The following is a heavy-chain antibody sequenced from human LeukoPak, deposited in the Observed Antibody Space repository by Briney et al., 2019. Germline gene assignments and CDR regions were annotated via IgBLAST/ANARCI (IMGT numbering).Heavy chain of an antibody. CDR1: GFTFSSYG. D-gene: IGHD1/OR15-1a*01. Sequence: GRSLRLSCAASGFTFSSYGMHWVRLAPGKGLEWVAVIWYDGSNKYYADSVKGRFTISRGNSKNTLYLQMNSLRAEDTAVYYCARANPGTVDYWGQGTLVTVSS. J-gene: IGHJ4*02. CDR3: ARANPGTVDY. CDR2: IWYDGSNK. V-gene: IGHV3-33*01.